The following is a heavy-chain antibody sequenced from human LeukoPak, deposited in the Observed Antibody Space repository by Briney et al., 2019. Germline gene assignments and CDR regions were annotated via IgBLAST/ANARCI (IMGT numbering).Heavy chain of an antibody. J-gene: IGHJ3*02. CDR3: ARAKARTEGPLPLLGIAVAGTGSAFDI. CDR1: GGSISSGGYY. V-gene: IGHV4-31*03. CDR2: IYYSGST. D-gene: IGHD6-19*01. Sequence: SEALSLTCTVSGGSISSGGYYWSWIRQHPGKGLEWIGYIYYSGSTYYNPSLKSRVTISVDTSKNQFSLKLSSVTAADTAVYYCARAKARTEGPLPLLGIAVAGTGSAFDIWGQGTMVTVSS.